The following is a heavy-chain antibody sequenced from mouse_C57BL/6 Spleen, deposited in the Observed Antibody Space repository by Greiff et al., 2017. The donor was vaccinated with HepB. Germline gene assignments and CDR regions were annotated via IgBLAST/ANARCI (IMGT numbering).Heavy chain of an antibody. Sequence: EVQLQQSGAELVRPGASVKLSCTASGFNIKDDYMHWVKQRPEQGLEWIGWIDPENGDTEYASKFQGKATITADTSSNTDYLQLSRLTSEDTAVYYCTTDYSNYVAFGYWGQGTTRTVSS. CDR1: GFNIKDDY. CDR2: IDPENGDT. D-gene: IGHD2-5*01. J-gene: IGHJ2*01. V-gene: IGHV14-4*01. CDR3: TTDYSNYVAFGY.